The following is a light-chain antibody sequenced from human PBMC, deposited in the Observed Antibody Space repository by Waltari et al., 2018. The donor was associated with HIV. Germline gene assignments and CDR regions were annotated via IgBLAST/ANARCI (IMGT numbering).Light chain of an antibody. V-gene: IGKV4-1*01. CDR1: QSVLYSSNNKNY. J-gene: IGKJ1*01. Sequence: DIVMTQSPDSLAVSLGERATINCKSSQSVLYSSNNKNYLAWYQQKPGQPPKLLIYWASTRESGVPDRFSGSGSGTDFTLTISSLQAEDVGVYYCLQGTHWPPTFGQGTKVEIK. CDR2: WAS. CDR3: LQGTHWPPT.